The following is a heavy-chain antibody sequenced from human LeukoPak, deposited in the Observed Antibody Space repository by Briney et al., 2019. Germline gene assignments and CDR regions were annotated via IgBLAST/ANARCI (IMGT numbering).Heavy chain of an antibody. V-gene: IGHV3-20*04. Sequence: GGSLRLSCVASGFTFDDHDMSWVRQAPGKGLEWVSNINWNGGSTGYADSVKGRFTISRDNAKNSLYLQMNSLRAEDTAVYYCAASSGGWYDSWGQGTLVTVSS. D-gene: IGHD4-23*01. CDR2: INWNGGST. CDR1: GFTFDDHD. CDR3: AASSGGWYDS. J-gene: IGHJ5*01.